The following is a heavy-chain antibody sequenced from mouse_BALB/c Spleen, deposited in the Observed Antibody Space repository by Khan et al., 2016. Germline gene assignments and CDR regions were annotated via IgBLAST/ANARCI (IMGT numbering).Heavy chain of an antibody. J-gene: IGHJ2*01. CDR1: GYTFTNYG. V-gene: IGHV9-1*02. Sequence: QIQLVQSGPELKKPGETVKISCKASGYTFTNYGMNWVKQAPGKGLKWMGWINTYTGEPTYADDFKGRFAFSLDTSASTAYLQLNNLKNEDMATYFCATYYLYYFDYWGQGTTLTVSS. CDR3: ATYYLYYFDY. CDR2: INTYTGEP. D-gene: IGHD1-1*01.